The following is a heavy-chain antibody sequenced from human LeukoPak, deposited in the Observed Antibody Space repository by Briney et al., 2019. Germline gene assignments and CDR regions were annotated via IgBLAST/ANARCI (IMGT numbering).Heavy chain of an antibody. CDR2: INPNSGGT. D-gene: IGHD1-26*01. J-gene: IGHJ4*02. V-gene: IGHV1-2*02. CDR1: GYTFTGYY. CDR3: ARDSLVGSTTPVFDY. Sequence: ASVKVSCKASGYTFTGYYMHWVRQAPGQGLEWMGWINPNSGGTNYAQKFQGRVTMTRDTSISTAYMELSRLRSDDTAVYYCARDSLVGSTTPVFDYWGQGTLVTVSS.